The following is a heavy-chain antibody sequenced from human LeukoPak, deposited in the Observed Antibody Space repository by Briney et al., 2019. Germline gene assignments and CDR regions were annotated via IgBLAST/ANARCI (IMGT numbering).Heavy chain of an antibody. V-gene: IGHV4-59*01. CDR1: GGSISSYY. J-gene: IGHJ4*02. CDR3: AKEGGYGSGFLAY. CDR2: IYYSGST. D-gene: IGHD3-10*01. Sequence: SETLSLTCTVSGGSISSYYWSWIRQPPGKGLEWIGYIYYSGSTTYNPSLKSRLTISVDTSKNQFSLRLTSVTAADTAVYYCAKEGGYGSGFLAYWGQGALVTVSS.